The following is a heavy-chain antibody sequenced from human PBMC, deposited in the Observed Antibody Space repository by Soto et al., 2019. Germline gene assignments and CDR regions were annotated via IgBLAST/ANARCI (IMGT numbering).Heavy chain of an antibody. CDR3: AKDSDPPTY. J-gene: IGHJ4*02. Sequence: EVQLLQSGGELVQPGKSLRLSCAASGFTFSIHAMAWVRQAPGKGLEWLSTISSSGGSIHYADSVKGRFAISRANAKKILYLQMDNLRAEDTALYYCAKDSDPPTYWGQGTLVTVPS. CDR2: ISSSGGSI. V-gene: IGHV3-23*01. CDR1: GFTFSIHA.